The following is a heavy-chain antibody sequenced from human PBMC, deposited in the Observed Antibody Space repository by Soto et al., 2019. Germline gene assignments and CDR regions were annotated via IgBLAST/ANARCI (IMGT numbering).Heavy chain of an antibody. J-gene: IGHJ4*02. Sequence: QVQLVESGGGVVQPGRSLRLSCAASGFSSTSYDIYWVRQAPGKGLEWVAVTSYDGSTKYYADSVKGRFTISRDNSKDTLYLEMTSLRPEDTAVYYCARNYGSALDYWGQGTPVTVAS. CDR1: GFSSTSYD. CDR2: TSYDGSTK. V-gene: IGHV3-30-3*01. CDR3: ARNYGSALDY. D-gene: IGHD3-10*01.